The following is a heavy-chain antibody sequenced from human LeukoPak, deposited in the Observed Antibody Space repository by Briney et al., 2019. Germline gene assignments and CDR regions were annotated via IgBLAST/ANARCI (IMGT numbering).Heavy chain of an antibody. CDR1: GFIVSSNY. CDR3: ARDPDDYGDYSYFDY. J-gene: IGHJ4*02. V-gene: IGHV3-53*01. Sequence: GGSLRLSCAASGFIVSSNYMSWVRQAPGKGLEWVSIIYSGGNTYYADSVKGRFTISRDNSKNTLFLQMNSLRAEDTAVYYCARDPDDYGDYSYFDYWGQGTLVTVSS. D-gene: IGHD4-17*01. CDR2: IYSGGNT.